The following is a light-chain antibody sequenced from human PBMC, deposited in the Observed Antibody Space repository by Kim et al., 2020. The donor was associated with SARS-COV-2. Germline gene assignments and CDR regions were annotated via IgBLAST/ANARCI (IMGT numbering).Light chain of an antibody. Sequence: EIVLTQSPGTLSLSPGERATLSCRASQSVSSSYLAWYQQKPGQAPRLLIYGASSRATGIPDRFSGSGSGTDFTLTISRLEPEDFAVYYCQPYGSSQTFGQGTTVDIK. V-gene: IGKV3-20*01. CDR2: GAS. J-gene: IGKJ1*01. CDR3: QPYGSSQT. CDR1: QSVSSSY.